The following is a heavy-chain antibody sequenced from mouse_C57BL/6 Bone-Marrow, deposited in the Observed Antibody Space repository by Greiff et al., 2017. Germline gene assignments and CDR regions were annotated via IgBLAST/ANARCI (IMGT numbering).Heavy chain of an antibody. D-gene: IGHD2-2*01. CDR1: GYTFTSYW. V-gene: IGHV1-64*01. CDR3: ARYGYSFDY. Sequence: VQLQQPGAELVKPGASVKLSCKASGYTFTSYWMHWVKQRPGQGLEWIGMLPPNSGSTNYNEKFTSKATRTEDKTSSTTYMQLSSQTSVDSAVYYCARYGYSFDYWGQGTTLTVSS. CDR2: LPPNSGST. J-gene: IGHJ2*01.